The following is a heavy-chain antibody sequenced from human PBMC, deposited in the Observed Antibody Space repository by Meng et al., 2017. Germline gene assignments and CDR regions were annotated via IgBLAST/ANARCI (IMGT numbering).Heavy chain of an antibody. V-gene: IGHV4-34*01. J-gene: IGHJ4*02. D-gene: IGHD3-9*01. Sequence: QGQRRAWGAGLLKPPEPLSLTCAVYGGSFSGYYWSWIRQPPGKGLEWIGEINHSGSTNYNPSLKSRVTISVDTSKNQFSLKLSSVTAADTAVYYCARGRYFDWLSYRYYFDYWGQGTLVTVSS. CDR1: GGSFSGYY. CDR2: INHSGST. CDR3: ARGRYFDWLSYRYYFDY.